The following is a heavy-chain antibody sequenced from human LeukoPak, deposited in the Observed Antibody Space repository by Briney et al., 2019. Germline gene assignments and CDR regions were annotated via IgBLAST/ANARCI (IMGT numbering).Heavy chain of an antibody. CDR3: ARGHYQLS. D-gene: IGHD2-2*01. J-gene: IGHJ5*02. Sequence: PGGSLRLSCAASGFTFSSYWMNWVRQAPGKGLEWVASIKEEGSEKHYVDSVKGRFTISRDNAKNSLYLQMNSLRAEDTAVYYCARGHYQLSWGQGILVTVSS. CDR2: IKEEGSEK. V-gene: IGHV3-7*01. CDR1: GFTFSSYW.